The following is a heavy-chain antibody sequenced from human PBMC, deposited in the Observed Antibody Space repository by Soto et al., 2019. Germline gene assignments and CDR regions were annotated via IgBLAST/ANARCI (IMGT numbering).Heavy chain of an antibody. CDR3: ARHKYCSDGTCYSRAFDI. Sequence: QLQLQESGPGLVKPSETLSLTCTVSGGSISSSTYYWDWIRQPPGTGLEWIGSINYSGNTYYNPSLKSRVPISADTSKNQFSRKLSSVTAADTAVYYCARHKYCSDGTCYSRAFDIWGQGTMVTVSS. CDR1: GGSISSSTYY. V-gene: IGHV4-39*01. J-gene: IGHJ3*02. CDR2: INYSGNT. D-gene: IGHD2-15*01.